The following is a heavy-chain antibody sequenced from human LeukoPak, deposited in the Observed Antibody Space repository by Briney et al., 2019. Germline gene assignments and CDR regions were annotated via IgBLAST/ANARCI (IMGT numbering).Heavy chain of an antibody. CDR3: ARSGIVGATWYFDY. Sequence: GESLKISCKGSGYSFTTYWISWVRQMPGKGLEWMGRIDPSDSYTSYSPSFQGHVTISADKSISTAYLQWSSLKASDTAMYYCARSGIVGATWYFDYWGQGTLVTVSS. CDR1: GYSFTTYW. D-gene: IGHD1-26*01. CDR2: IDPSDSYT. V-gene: IGHV5-10-1*01. J-gene: IGHJ4*02.